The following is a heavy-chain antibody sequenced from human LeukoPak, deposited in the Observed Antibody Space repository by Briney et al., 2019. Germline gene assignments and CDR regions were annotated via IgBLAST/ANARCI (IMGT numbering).Heavy chain of an antibody. CDR2: INHSGST. CDR1: GGSFSGYY. Sequence: PSETLSLTCAVYGGSFSGYYWSWIRQPPGKGLEWIGEINHSGSTNYNPSLKSRLTILLDKANNHFSLRLSSVTAADTAVYFCARVKGGCSITSCYIDAWGQGALVTVSS. V-gene: IGHV4-34*01. J-gene: IGHJ5*02. D-gene: IGHD2-2*01. CDR3: ARVKGGCSITSCYIDA.